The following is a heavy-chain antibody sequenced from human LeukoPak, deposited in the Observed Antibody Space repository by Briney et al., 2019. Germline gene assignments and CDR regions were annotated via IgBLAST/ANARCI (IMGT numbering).Heavy chain of an antibody. V-gene: IGHV4-59*12. CDR3: ARAMRDFWKRPNWFDP. CDR1: GGSISSYY. J-gene: IGHJ5*02. D-gene: IGHD3-3*01. Sequence: SETLSLTCTVSGGSISSYYWSWIRQPPGKGLEWIGYIYYSGSTNYNPSLKSRVTISVDTSKNQFSLKLSSVTAADTAVYYCARAMRDFWKRPNWFDPWGQGTLVTVSS. CDR2: IYYSGST.